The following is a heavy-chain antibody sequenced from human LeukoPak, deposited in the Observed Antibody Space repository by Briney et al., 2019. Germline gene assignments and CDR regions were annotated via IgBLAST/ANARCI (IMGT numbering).Heavy chain of an antibody. D-gene: IGHD5-18*01. CDR1: DGSISSSSCY. V-gene: IGHV4-39*01. J-gene: IGHJ4*02. Sequence: PSETLSLTCTVSDGSISSSSCYWAWIRQPPGKGPEWIGSFYYSGSTYHNPSLKSRVTISGDTSKNQFSLKVSSVTAADTAVYYCARTHGYSYGYFDYWGQGTLVTVSS. CDR3: ARTHGYSYGYFDY. CDR2: FYYSGST.